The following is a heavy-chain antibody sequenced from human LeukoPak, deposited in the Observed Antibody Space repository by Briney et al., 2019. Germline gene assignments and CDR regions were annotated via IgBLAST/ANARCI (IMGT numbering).Heavy chain of an antibody. CDR1: GGSISSYY. CDR2: IYDTGNT. V-gene: IGHV4-59*01. J-gene: IGHJ4*02. Sequence: SETLSLTCTVSGGSISSYYWSWVRQPTGKGLEWIGHIYDTGNTNYNPSLESRVTISVDTSKNQFSLRLTSVTAADTAVYFCARATPWLLPGYWGQGTLVTVSS. D-gene: IGHD3-22*01. CDR3: ARATPWLLPGY.